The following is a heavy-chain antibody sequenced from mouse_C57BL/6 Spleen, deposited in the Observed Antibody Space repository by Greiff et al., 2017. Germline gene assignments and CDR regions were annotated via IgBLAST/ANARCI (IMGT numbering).Heavy chain of an antibody. J-gene: IGHJ1*03. CDR1: GYTFTSYW. CDR2: IHPNSGST. Sequence: VQLQQPGAELVKPGASVKLSCKASGYTFTSYWMHWVKQRPGQGLEWIGMIHPNSGSTNYNAKFKSKATLTVDKSSRTAYMQLSSLTSEDSAVYYCSSSRGYFDDWGKGTTVTVSS. V-gene: IGHV1-64*01. CDR3: SSSRGYFDD.